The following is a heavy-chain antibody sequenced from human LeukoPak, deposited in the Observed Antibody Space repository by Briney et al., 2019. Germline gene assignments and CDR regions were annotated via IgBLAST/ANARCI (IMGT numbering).Heavy chain of an antibody. Sequence: PGGSLRLSCAASGFTFSSYWMHWVRQAPGKGLVWVSHINSDGSSTSYADSVKGRFTTSRDNAKNTLYLQMNSLRAEGTAVYYCARATNYYDSSGHGYWGQGTLVTVSS. J-gene: IGHJ4*02. D-gene: IGHD3-22*01. V-gene: IGHV3-74*01. CDR2: INSDGSST. CDR3: ARATNYYDSSGHGY. CDR1: GFTFSSYW.